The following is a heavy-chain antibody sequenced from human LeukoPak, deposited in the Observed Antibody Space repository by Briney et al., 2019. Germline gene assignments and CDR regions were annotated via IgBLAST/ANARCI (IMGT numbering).Heavy chain of an antibody. Sequence: ASVKVSCKASGHTLSSYYMHWIRQAPGQGLEWMGLINPSGSITTYAQKFQGRVTVTRDTSTSTVYMGLRSLRSEDTAVYYCAREPTLAALTVDNWFAPWGQGTLVTVSS. J-gene: IGHJ5*02. CDR3: AREPTLAALTVDNWFAP. V-gene: IGHV1-46*01. CDR2: INPSGSIT. D-gene: IGHD6-13*01. CDR1: GHTLSSYY.